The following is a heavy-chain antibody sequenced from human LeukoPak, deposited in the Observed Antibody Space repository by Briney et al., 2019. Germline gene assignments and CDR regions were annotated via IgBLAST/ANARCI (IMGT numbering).Heavy chain of an antibody. Sequence: GGSLRLSCAASGFTFDDYPMHWVRQAPGKGLEWVSLITWDSGNTYYADSVKGRFTISRDNTKNSLYLQMSSLRTDDTAFYYCAKDSGGSHDGNYVDHYLDLWGSGTLVTVSS. V-gene: IGHV3-43*01. CDR3: AKDSGGSHDGNYVDHYLDL. D-gene: IGHD3-10*02. CDR1: GFTFDDYP. J-gene: IGHJ2*01. CDR2: ITWDSGNT.